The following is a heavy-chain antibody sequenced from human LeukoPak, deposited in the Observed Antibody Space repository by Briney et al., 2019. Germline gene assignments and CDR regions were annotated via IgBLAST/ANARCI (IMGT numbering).Heavy chain of an antibody. CDR2: MYTSGST. J-gene: IGHJ4*02. V-gene: IGHV4-4*07. CDR3: ARDTGYYFGPGNYLYYFDY. D-gene: IGHD3-10*01. Sequence: SETLSLTCTVFGGSISSYYWSWIRQPAGKGQEWIGRMYTSGSTNYNPSLKSRVTMSVDTPKNRFSLKLSSVTAADTAVYYCARDTGYYFGPGNYLYYFDYWGQGTLVTVSS. CDR1: GGSISSYY.